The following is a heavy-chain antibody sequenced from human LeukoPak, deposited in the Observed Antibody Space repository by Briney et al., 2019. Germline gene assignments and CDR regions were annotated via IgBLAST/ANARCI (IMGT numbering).Heavy chain of an antibody. V-gene: IGHV4-61*01. CDR3: ARAQISGGSCYQDY. CDR2: IHYSGRT. CDR1: GGSFSSGSYY. D-gene: IGHD2-15*01. Sequence: SETLSLTCTVSGGSFSSGSYYWSWIRQPPGKGLEWIGYIHYSGRTNHNSSLKSRVTISVDTYKNQFSLKLSSVTAADTAVYYCARAQISGGSCYQDYWGQGTLVTVSS. J-gene: IGHJ4*02.